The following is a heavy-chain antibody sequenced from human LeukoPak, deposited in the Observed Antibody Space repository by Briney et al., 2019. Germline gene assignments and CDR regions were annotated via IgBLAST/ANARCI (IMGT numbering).Heavy chain of an antibody. J-gene: IGHJ6*02. V-gene: IGHV4-59*01. CDR3: ARSTTGVDYYYYYGMDV. Sequence: NTSETLSLTCTVSGGSISSYYWSWIRQPPGKGLEWIGYIYYSGSTNYNPSLKSRVTISVDTSKNQFSLKLSSVTAADTAVYYCARSTTGVDYYYYYGMDVWGQGTTVTVSS. CDR1: GGSISSYY. CDR2: IYYSGST. D-gene: IGHD4-11*01.